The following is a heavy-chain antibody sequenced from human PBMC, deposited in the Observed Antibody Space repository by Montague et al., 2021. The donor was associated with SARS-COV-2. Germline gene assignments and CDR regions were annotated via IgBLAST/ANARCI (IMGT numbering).Heavy chain of an antibody. D-gene: IGHD2-15*01. J-gene: IGHJ6*03. CDR2: INHGGST. CDR3: ARLRDGVVPSPILGIGPYFTYYCMDV. V-gene: IGHV4-34*01. CDR1: GGSFSGYY. Sequence: SETLSLTCAVHGGSFSGYYWNWIRQRPGKGLEWIGEINHGGSTNYNPSLKNRLTISADTSKNQFSLKLTSVAATDTVVYYCARLRDGVVPSPILGIGPYFTYYCMDVWGKGTTVTVS.